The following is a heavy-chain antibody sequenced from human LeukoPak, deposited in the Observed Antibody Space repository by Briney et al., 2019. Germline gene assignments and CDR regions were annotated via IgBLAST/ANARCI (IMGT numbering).Heavy chain of an antibody. D-gene: IGHD5-24*01. J-gene: IGHJ3*02. Sequence: PSETLSLTCSVSGGSLSSYYWSWIRQPPGKGLEWIGYMYYSGSTNYNPSLKSRVTISVDTSKNQFSLKVSSVTAADTAVYYCGRERRDGYKENPFDIWGQGTMVTVSS. CDR3: GRERRDGYKENPFDI. CDR2: MYYSGST. CDR1: GGSLSSYY. V-gene: IGHV4-59*01.